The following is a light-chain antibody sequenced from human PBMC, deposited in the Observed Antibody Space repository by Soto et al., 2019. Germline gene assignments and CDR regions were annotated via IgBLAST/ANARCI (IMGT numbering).Light chain of an antibody. J-gene: IGKJ4*01. CDR1: QSVSSTY. Sequence: EIVLTQSPGTLSLSPGERVTLSCRASQSVSSTYLAWYQQKPGQAPRLLIYAASSRATGIPDRFSGSGSGTDFTLTISRLEPEDFAVYYCQQYESSPTTFGGGTKVEIK. V-gene: IGKV3-20*01. CDR2: AAS. CDR3: QQYESSPTT.